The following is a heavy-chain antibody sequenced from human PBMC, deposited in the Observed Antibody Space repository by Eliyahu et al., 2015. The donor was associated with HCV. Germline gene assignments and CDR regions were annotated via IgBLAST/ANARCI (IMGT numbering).Heavy chain of an antibody. CDR3: ARGAPGIAAAGPHYFDY. CDR1: GFTFSXXG. CDR2: IWYDGSNK. Sequence: QVQLVESGGGVVQPGRSLRLSCAASGFTFSXXGMHWVRQAPGKGLGWVAVIWYDGSNKYYADSVKGRFTISRDNSKNTLYLQMNSLRAEDTAVYYCARGAPGIAAAGPHYFDYWGQGTLVTVSS. V-gene: IGHV3-33*01. D-gene: IGHD6-13*01. J-gene: IGHJ4*02.